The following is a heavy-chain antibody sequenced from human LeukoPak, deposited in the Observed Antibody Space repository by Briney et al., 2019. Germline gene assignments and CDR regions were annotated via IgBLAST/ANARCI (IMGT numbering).Heavy chain of an antibody. V-gene: IGHV4-59*08. CDR1: GGSMSPYY. Sequence: KSSETLSLTCSVSGGSMSPYYWNGIRQPPGKGLEWVGCIHYGGSSNYNPSLKSRVTISLDTSKNQVSLKLTSVTAADTAVYYCARSFAYSSSRFDPWGQGTLVTVSS. CDR2: IHYGGSS. D-gene: IGHD6-13*01. J-gene: IGHJ5*02. CDR3: ARSFAYSSSRFDP.